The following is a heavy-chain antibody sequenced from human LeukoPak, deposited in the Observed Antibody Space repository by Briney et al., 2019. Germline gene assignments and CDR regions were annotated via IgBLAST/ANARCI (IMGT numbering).Heavy chain of an antibody. J-gene: IGHJ4*02. Sequence: SETLCLTCTVSGGSISSSSYYWGWIRQPPGKGLEWIGSIYYSGSTYYNPSLKSRVTISVDTSKNQFSLKLSSVTAADSAVYYCARHRGYSYGYVSLWGQGTLVTVSS. CDR2: IYYSGST. V-gene: IGHV4-39*01. CDR3: ARHRGYSYGYVSL. CDR1: GGSISSSSYY. D-gene: IGHD5-18*01.